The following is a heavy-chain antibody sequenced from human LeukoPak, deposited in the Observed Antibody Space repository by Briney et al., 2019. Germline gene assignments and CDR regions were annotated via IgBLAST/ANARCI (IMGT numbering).Heavy chain of an antibody. CDR3: AGGSLVWQFDY. CDR2: IYSDGSA. D-gene: IGHD2-8*01. J-gene: IGHJ4*02. Sequence: GGSLGLSCAASGFTVSSNYMSWVRQAPGKGLEWVSVIYSDGSAYYPDSVKGRFTISRDNSKNTLYLQMNSLRADDTAVYFCAGGSLVWQFDYWGQGTLVAVSS. V-gene: IGHV3-53*01. CDR1: GFTVSSNY.